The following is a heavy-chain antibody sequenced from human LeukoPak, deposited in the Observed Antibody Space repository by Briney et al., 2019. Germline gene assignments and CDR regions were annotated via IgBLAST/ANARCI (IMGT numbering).Heavy chain of an antibody. CDR2: IYYTEST. D-gene: IGHD3-10*01. J-gene: IGHJ4*02. V-gene: IGHV4-59*01. Sequence: PSETLSLTCTVAGGSLSDYYWTWVRQPPGKVLEWIGYIYYTESTNYNPSLKSRVTISVDTSNTQFSLKLTSVTPADTAVYYCARLGPGGHGEFDYWGQGTLVTVSS. CDR1: GGSLSDYY. CDR3: ARLGPGGHGEFDY.